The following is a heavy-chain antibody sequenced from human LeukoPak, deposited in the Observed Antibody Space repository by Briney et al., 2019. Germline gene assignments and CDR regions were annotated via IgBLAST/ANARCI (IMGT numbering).Heavy chain of an antibody. CDR3: ARLPGIVATIERYFDY. D-gene: IGHD5-12*01. J-gene: IGHJ4*02. Sequence: GESLKISCKGSGYSFNSYWIGWVRQMPGKGLEWMGIIYPGDSDTRYSPSFQGQVTISADKSISTAYLQWSSLKASDTAMYYCARLPGIVATIERYFDYWGQGTLVTVSS. CDR1: GYSFNSYW. V-gene: IGHV5-51*01. CDR2: IYPGDSDT.